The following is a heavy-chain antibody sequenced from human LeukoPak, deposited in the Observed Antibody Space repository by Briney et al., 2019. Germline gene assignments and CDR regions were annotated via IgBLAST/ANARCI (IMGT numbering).Heavy chain of an antibody. V-gene: IGHV7-4-1*02. J-gene: IGHJ6*03. D-gene: IGHD3-9*01. CDR2: INTYTGNP. CDR3: ARVDRSVCYHMDV. CDR1: GYRFTSQT. Sequence: GASVKVSCKASGYRFTSQTLNWVRQAPGQGLEWMGWINTYTGNPTYAQGFTGRFVFSLDTSVNTAYLQISNLKSEDTAVYYCARVDRSVCYHMDVWGKGTTVTVSS.